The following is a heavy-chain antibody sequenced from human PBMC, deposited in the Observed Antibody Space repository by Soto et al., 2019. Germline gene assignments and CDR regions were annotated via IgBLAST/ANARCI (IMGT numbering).Heavy chain of an antibody. CDR1: GGTFNTYA. CDR2: ISPMFGAA. CDR3: AREVQVHTPAFVY. V-gene: IGHV1-69*19. D-gene: IGHD3-10*01. Sequence: QVQLVQSGAEMKTPGSSVKVSCQSSGGTFNTYAMNWVRQAPGQGPEWMGDISPMFGAANYAPKFQGRVTITADESTGTSYMPLSSLTSEDTALYFCAREVQVHTPAFVYWGQGTLVTVSS. J-gene: IGHJ4*02.